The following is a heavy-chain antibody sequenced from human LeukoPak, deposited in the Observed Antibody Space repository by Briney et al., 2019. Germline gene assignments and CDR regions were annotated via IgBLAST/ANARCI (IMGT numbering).Heavy chain of an antibody. J-gene: IGHJ3*02. D-gene: IGHD6-19*01. CDR3: ASFQQWLNAFDI. Sequence: GGSLRLSCAASGFTFSSYSMNWVRQAPGKGLEWVSSISSSSSYIYYADSVKGRFTISRDNAKNSLYLQMNSLRAEDTAVYYCASFQQWLNAFDIWGQGTMVTVSS. V-gene: IGHV3-21*01. CDR2: ISSSSSYI. CDR1: GFTFSSYS.